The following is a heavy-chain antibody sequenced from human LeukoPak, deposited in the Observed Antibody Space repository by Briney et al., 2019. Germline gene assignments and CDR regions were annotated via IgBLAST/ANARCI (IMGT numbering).Heavy chain of an antibody. J-gene: IGHJ4*02. D-gene: IGHD6-19*01. CDR2: IYYSGST. CDR3: ARALGEAVAGTYLDY. V-gene: IGHV4-39*01. Sequence: SETLSLTCTVSGGSISSSSYYWGWIRQPPGKGLEWIGSIYYSGSTYYNPSLKSRVTISVDTSKNQFSLKLSSVTAADTAVYCCARALGEAVAGTYLDYWGQGTLVTVSS. CDR1: GGSISSSSYY.